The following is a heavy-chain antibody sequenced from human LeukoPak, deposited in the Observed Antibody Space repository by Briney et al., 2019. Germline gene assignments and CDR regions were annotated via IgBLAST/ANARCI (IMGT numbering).Heavy chain of an antibody. D-gene: IGHD5-18*01. CDR2: ISSSSSYI. CDR1: GFPFSSYS. J-gene: IGHJ4*02. V-gene: IGHV3-21*01. CDR3: ARPAAMKEPDY. Sequence: GGSLRLSCAASGFPFSSYSMDWVRQAPGKGLEWVSSISSSSSYIYYADSVKGRFTISRDNARNSLYLQMNSLRAEDTAVYYCARPAAMKEPDYWGQGTLVTVSS.